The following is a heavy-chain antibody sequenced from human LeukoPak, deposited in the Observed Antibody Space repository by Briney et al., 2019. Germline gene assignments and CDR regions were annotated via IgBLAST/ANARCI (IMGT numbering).Heavy chain of an antibody. D-gene: IGHD5-18*01. V-gene: IGHV4-59*12. J-gene: IGHJ3*02. CDR3: ARGPYGSGYSYGLHDAFDI. CDR1: GVSIRSYT. CDR2: IYYSGST. Sequence: PSETLSLTCTVSGVSIRSYTWNWIRQPPGKGLEWIGYIYYSGSTNYIPSLKSRVTISVDTSKNQFSLKLSSVTAADTAVYYCARGPYGSGYSYGLHDAFDIWGQGTMVTVSS.